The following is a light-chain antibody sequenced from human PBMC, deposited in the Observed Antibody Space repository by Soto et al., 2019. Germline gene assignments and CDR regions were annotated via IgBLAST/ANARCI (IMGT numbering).Light chain of an antibody. J-gene: IGKJ1*01. V-gene: IGKV3-15*01. Sequence: EIVLTQSPATLSVSPGERATLSCRASQSISINLAWYQQKPGQAPRLLIYDESTRATGVPARFSGSGSGTEFTLTITGLQSEDFAVYYCQQYNNWPLTVGQGTKVDI. CDR2: DES. CDR3: QQYNNWPLT. CDR1: QSISIN.